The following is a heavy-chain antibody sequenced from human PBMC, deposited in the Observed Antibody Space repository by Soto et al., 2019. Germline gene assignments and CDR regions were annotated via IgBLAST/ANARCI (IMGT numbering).Heavy chain of an antibody. D-gene: IGHD3-10*02. Sequence: QITLKESGPTLVKPTQTLTLTCTFSGLSLSTSGEAVGWIRQPPGKALEWLALISWDDDKRYNPTLKTRLTITKYTSKNQVVLTLTNMDPVDTATYYCAHYVSTSPAGWFDPWGQGILVTVSS. V-gene: IGHV2-5*02. CDR3: AHYVSTSPAGWFDP. J-gene: IGHJ5*02. CDR2: ISWDDDK. CDR1: GLSLSTSGEA.